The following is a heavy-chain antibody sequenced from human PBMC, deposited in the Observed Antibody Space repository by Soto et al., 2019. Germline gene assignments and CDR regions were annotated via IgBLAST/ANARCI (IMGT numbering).Heavy chain of an antibody. Sequence: SETLSLTCAVSGGSISSSNWWSWVRQPPGKGLEWIGEIYHSGSTNYNPSLKSRVTISVDKSKNQFSLKLSPVTAADTALHYCARRPRYSSSSYYYYYGMDGWGRGTTVTVSS. V-gene: IGHV4-4*02. CDR2: IYHSGST. J-gene: IGHJ6*02. D-gene: IGHD6-6*01. CDR1: GGSISSSNW. CDR3: ARRPRYSSSSYYYYYGMDG.